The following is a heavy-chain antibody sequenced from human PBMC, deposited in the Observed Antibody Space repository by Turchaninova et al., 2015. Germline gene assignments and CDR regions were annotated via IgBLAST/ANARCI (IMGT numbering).Heavy chain of an antibody. CDR1: GFTFSSNW. J-gene: IGHJ4*02. V-gene: IGHV3-7*01. Sequence: EVQLVESGGGLVQPGGSLRLSCAAAGFTFSSNWMSWVGQAPGKGWGGVANIMEDGRQQRCGGYGEWRFTVSRDSAQNSRYLQLDSLRAEDTAVYYCARVTYGSSGYFPDYWGPGTLVTVSS. CDR3: ARVTYGSSGYFPDY. CDR2: IMEDGRQQ. D-gene: IGHD3-22*01.